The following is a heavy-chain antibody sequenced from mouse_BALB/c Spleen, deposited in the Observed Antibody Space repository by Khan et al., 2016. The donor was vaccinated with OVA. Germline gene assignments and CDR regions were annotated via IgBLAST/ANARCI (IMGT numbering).Heavy chain of an antibody. Sequence: EVQLQESGPGLVKPSQSLSLTCTVTGYSITSDYAWNWIRQFPGNKLEWMGYISYSGSTTYNPSLKSRISITRDKSKDQFFLQLKSVTSDDTATYYCASELGRYYALDYWGQGTSVTVSS. J-gene: IGHJ4*01. V-gene: IGHV3-2*02. D-gene: IGHD4-1*01. CDR3: ASELGRYYALDY. CDR2: ISYSGST. CDR1: GYSITSDYA.